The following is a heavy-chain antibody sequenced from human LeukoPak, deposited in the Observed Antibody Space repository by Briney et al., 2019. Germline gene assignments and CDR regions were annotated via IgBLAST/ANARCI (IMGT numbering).Heavy chain of an antibody. Sequence: ASVKVSCKVSGYTLTDLSMHWVRQAPGKGLEWMGGFDPEDGETIYAQKFQGRVTMTEDTSTDTAYMELSSLRSEDTAVYCCATRMYSSGSYSYYFDYWGQGTLVTVSS. J-gene: IGHJ4*02. V-gene: IGHV1-24*01. D-gene: IGHD3-10*01. CDR3: ATRMYSSGSYSYYFDY. CDR2: FDPEDGET. CDR1: GYTLTDLS.